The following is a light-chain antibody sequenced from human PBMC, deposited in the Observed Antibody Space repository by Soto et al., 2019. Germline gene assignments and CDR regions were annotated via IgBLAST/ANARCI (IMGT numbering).Light chain of an antibody. Sequence: DIQMTQSPSSLSASVGDRVTITCRASQSISSYLNWYQQKPGKAPKLLIYAGSRLRSGVPSRFSGSGSGTDFTLTISSLQPEDFATYYCQQSYSTPPSFGQGTKVEIK. V-gene: IGKV1-39*01. CDR3: QQSYSTPPS. CDR2: AGS. CDR1: QSISSY. J-gene: IGKJ1*01.